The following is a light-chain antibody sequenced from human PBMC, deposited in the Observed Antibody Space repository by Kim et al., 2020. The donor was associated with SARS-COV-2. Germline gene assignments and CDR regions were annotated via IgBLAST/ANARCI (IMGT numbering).Light chain of an antibody. V-gene: IGKV1-5*03. Sequence: LSASVGDRVTITCRASQNINSWLAWYQQKPGKAPKLLIYKASSLESGAPSRFSGSGSGTEFTLTISLQPDDFATYYCQQYNAHRTFGQGTKVEIK. J-gene: IGKJ1*01. CDR2: KAS. CDR1: QNINSW. CDR3: QQYNAHRT.